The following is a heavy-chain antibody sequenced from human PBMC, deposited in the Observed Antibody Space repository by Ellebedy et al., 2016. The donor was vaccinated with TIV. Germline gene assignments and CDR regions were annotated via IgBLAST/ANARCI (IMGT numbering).Heavy chain of an antibody. J-gene: IGHJ4*02. CDR1: GGSFSGYY. CDR3: ATGFSGYDWGGRY. Sequence: GSLRLSXAVYGGSFSGYYWSWIRQPPGKGLEWIGEINHSGSTNYNPSLKSRVTISVDTSKNQFSLKLSSVTAADTAVYYCATGFSGYDWGGRYWGQGTLVTVSS. V-gene: IGHV4-34*01. CDR2: INHSGST. D-gene: IGHD5-12*01.